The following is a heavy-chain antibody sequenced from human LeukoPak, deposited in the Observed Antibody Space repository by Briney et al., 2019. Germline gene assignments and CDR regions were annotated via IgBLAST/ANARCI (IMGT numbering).Heavy chain of an antibody. CDR1: GFTFSSYW. CDR3: ARRLPLNVVISGIDWFDP. Sequence: PGGSLRLSXAASGFTFSSYWMSWVRQAPGKGVEWVANIKQDGSEKYYVDSVKGRFTISRDNAKNSLYLQMNSLRAEDTAVYYCARRLPLNVVISGIDWFDPWGQGTLVTVSS. J-gene: IGHJ5*02. D-gene: IGHD3-22*01. V-gene: IGHV3-7*01. CDR2: IKQDGSEK.